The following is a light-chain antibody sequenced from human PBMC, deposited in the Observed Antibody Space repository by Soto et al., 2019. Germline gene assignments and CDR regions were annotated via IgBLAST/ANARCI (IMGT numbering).Light chain of an antibody. J-gene: IGKJ4*01. V-gene: IGKV3-15*01. Sequence: EIVMTQSTATLSVSPGERATLSCRASQSVSSNLAWYQQKPGQAPRLLIYDASTRATGIPAGFSGSGSGTEFTLTISSLQSEDFAVYYCQQYNNWPLTFGGGTKVEIK. CDR2: DAS. CDR3: QQYNNWPLT. CDR1: QSVSSN.